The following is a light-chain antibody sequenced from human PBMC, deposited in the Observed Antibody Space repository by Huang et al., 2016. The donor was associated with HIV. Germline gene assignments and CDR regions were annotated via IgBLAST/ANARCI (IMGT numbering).Light chain of an antibody. CDR2: AAS. J-gene: IGKJ1*01. V-gene: IGKV3-11*01. Sequence: EIVLTQSPATLSLSPGERATLSCRASQSVRNYLAWYQQKPGQAPMLLIYAASNRATGTPARFSGSGSGTDFTLTISSLEPEDFAVYYCQQRSDWPPWTFGQGTKVEIK. CDR3: QQRSDWPPWT. CDR1: QSVRNY.